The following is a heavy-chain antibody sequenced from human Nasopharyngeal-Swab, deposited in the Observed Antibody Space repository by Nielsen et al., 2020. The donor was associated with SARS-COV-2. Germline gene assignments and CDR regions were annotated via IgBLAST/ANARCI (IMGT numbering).Heavy chain of an antibody. CDR3: AEAPSGGWYFDYYYYGMDV. V-gene: IGHV1-69*13. J-gene: IGHJ6*02. D-gene: IGHD6-19*01. CDR1: GGTFSSYA. Sequence: SVKVSCKASGGTFSSYAISWVRQAPGQGLEWMGGISPIFGTANYAQKFQGRVTITADESTSTAYMELSSLRSEDTAVYYCAEAPSGGWYFDYYYYGMDVWGQGTTVTVSS. CDR2: ISPIFGTA.